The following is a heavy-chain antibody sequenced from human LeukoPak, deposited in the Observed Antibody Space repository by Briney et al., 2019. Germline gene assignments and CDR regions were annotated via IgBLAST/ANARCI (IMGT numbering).Heavy chain of an antibody. J-gene: IGHJ5*02. CDR2: IYYSGSA. CDR3: ARDRRDGYNSNWFDP. CDR1: GDSISSNY. V-gene: IGHV4-59*12. Sequence: SETLSLTCTVSGDSISSNYWNWIRQPPGKGLEWIGSIYYSGSANYNPSLKSRVNLSVDTSRNQFSLKLSSVTAADTAVYYCARDRRDGYNSNWFDPWGQGTLVTVSS. D-gene: IGHD5-24*01.